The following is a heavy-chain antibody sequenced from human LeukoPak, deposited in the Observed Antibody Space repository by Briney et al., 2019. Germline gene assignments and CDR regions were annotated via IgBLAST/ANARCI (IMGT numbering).Heavy chain of an antibody. Sequence: RRSLRLSSAASRLTLTNGYTRWDSHTHAKGMEWVGHIKSQAAGGTPEYAAPVRGRFNISRDETENKLYLQMNSLKTEDTAVYYCNPGHYSSLWGQGTLVTVSS. V-gene: IGHV3-15*01. CDR3: NPGHYSSL. CDR1: RLTLTNGY. D-gene: IGHD6-13*01. CDR2: IKSQAAGGTP. J-gene: IGHJ4*02.